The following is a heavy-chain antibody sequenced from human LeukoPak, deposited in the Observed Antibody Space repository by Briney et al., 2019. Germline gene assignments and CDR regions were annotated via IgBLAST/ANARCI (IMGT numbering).Heavy chain of an antibody. CDR2: IWSDKSNK. CDR1: GFIFNHHA. CDR3: AKDAQRGFDYSNSLEY. Sequence: QAGGSLRLSCAASGFIFNHHAMHWVRQAPGKGLEWVAVIWSDKSNKFYADSVRDRFTISRDDSRKTVYLQMDTMTVEDTAVYYCAKDAQRGFDYSNSLEYWGQGALVTVAS. D-gene: IGHD4-11*01. J-gene: IGHJ4*02. V-gene: IGHV3-33*06.